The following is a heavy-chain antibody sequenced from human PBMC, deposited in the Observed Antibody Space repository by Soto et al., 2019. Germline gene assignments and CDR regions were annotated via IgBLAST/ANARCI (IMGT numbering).Heavy chain of an antibody. J-gene: IGHJ6*02. CDR1: GYTFTSYG. CDR3: ARAWAYDDCSNYYCFGLDV. Sequence: GSVKVSCKASGYTFTSYGISWVRQAPGQGVEGMGRISAYNGNTKYAQKLQGRVTRITDTSKSTDYMELGRLRSYDTAVYYCARAWAYDDCSNYYCFGLDVWGQGTTVTVSS. V-gene: IGHV1-18*01. CDR2: ISAYNGNT. D-gene: IGHD4-4*01.